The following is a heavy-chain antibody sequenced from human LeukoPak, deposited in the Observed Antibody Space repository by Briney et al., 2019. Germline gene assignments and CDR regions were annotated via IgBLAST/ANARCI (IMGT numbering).Heavy chain of an antibody. J-gene: IGHJ4*02. D-gene: IGHD3-10*01. V-gene: IGHV4-34*01. CDR3: ARTVRGVITLYYFDY. CDR2: INHSGST. CDR1: GGSFSGYY. Sequence: PSETLSLTCSVYGGSFSGYYWSWIRQPPGKGLEWIGEINHSGSTNYNPSLKSRVTISVDTSKNQFSLKLSSVTAADTAVYYCARTVRGVITLYYFDYWGQGTLVTVSS.